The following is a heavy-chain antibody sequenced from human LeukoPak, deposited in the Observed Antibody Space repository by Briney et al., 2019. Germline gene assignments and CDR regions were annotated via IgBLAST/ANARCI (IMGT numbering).Heavy chain of an antibody. J-gene: IGHJ4*02. D-gene: IGHD2-15*01. V-gene: IGHV4-39*01. Sequence: SETLSLTCTVSGGSISSSSYYWGWIRQPPGRGLEWIGNIFYSGTTYYNPSLMSRVTISVDTSKNQFSLKMRPVTAADTAVYYCARVLRGGTYYFDCWGQGTLVTVS. CDR1: GGSISSSSYY. CDR3: ARVLRGGTYYFDC. CDR2: IFYSGTT.